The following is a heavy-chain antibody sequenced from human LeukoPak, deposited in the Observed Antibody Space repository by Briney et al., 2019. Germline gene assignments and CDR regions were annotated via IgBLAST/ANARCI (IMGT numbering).Heavy chain of an antibody. CDR2: IYYSGST. D-gene: IGHD4-23*01. CDR1: GGSISGSYYY. Sequence: PSETLSLTCTVSGGSISGSYYYWGWIRQPPGKGLEWIGYIYYSGSTYYNPSLKSRVTISVDTSKNQFSLKLSSVTAADTAVYYCARDLLNEGNHLDYWGQGTLVTVSS. J-gene: IGHJ4*02. CDR3: ARDLLNEGNHLDY. V-gene: IGHV4-30-4*08.